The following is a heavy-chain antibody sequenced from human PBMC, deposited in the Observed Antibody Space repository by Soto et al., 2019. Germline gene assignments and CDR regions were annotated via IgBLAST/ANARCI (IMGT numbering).Heavy chain of an antibody. D-gene: IGHD3-3*01. J-gene: IGHJ6*02. CDR2: IIPIFGTA. CDR1: GGTFSSYA. Sequence: PSVKVSCKASGGTFSSYAISWVRQAPGQGLEWMGGIIPIFGTANYAQKFQGRVTITADKSTSTAYMELSSLRSEDTAVYYCARSNLPPYYDFWSGPSYYYYGMDVWGQGTTVTVSS. V-gene: IGHV1-69*06. CDR3: ARSNLPPYYDFWSGPSYYYYGMDV.